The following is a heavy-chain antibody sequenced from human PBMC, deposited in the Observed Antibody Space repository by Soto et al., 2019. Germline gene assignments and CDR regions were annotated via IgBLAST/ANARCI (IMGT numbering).Heavy chain of an antibody. CDR3: ARGLFGDTAMVYYYYYGMDV. CDR1: GYTFTGSG. V-gene: IGHV1-18*01. D-gene: IGHD5-18*01. Sequence: GASVKVSCKASGYTFTGSGISWVRQAPGQGLEWMGWISTYNGDTNYAQTFQGRVTMTTDTSTSTVHMEVRSLRSDDTAVYYCARGLFGDTAMVYYYYYGMDVWGQGTTVTVSS. J-gene: IGHJ6*02. CDR2: ISTYNGDT.